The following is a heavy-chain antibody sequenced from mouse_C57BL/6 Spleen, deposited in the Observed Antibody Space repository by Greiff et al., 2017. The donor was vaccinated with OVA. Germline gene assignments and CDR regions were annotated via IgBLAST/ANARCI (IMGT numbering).Heavy chain of an antibody. V-gene: IGHV1-18*01. D-gene: IGHD4-1*01. J-gene: IGHJ2*01. CDR3: TRSGLLGPDY. CDR1: GYTFTDYN. Sequence: EVQLQQSGPELVKPGASVKIPCKASGYTFTDYNMDWVKQSHGKSLEWIGDINPNNGGTISNQKFKGQATLTVDKSSSTAYMELRSLPSEDTAVYYCTRSGLLGPDYWGQGTTLTVSS. CDR2: INPNNGGT.